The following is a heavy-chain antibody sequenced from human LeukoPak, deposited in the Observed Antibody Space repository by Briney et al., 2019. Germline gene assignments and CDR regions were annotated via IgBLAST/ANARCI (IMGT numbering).Heavy chain of an antibody. CDR3: ARSHPDYYDSSGYLFDY. CDR2: IYYSGST. Sequence: PSETLSLTCTVSSGSISSSNYYWGWIRQPPGKGLEWIGSIYYSGSTYYNPSLKSRVTISVDTSKNQFSLKLSSVTAADTAVYYCARSHPDYYDSSGYLFDYWGQGTLVTVSS. CDR1: SGSISSSNYY. D-gene: IGHD3-22*01. V-gene: IGHV4-39*01. J-gene: IGHJ4*02.